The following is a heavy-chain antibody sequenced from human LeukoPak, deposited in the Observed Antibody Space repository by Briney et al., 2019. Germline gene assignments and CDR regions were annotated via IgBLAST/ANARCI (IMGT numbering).Heavy chain of an antibody. CDR2: INSSSSYI. CDR1: GFTFSSYR. CDR3: ASGGSGSYKVWVDP. V-gene: IGHV3-21*01. D-gene: IGHD3-10*01. J-gene: IGHJ5*02. Sequence: PGGSLRLSCAASGFTFSSYRMNWVRPAPGKGLEWVSSINSSSSYIYYADSVKGRFTIYRDNDKNSLYLQMNSLRAEDTAVYYCASGGSGSYKVWVDPWGQGTLVTVSS.